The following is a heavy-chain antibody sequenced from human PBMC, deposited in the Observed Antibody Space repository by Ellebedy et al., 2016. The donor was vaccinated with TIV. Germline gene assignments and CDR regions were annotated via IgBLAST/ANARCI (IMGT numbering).Heavy chain of an antibody. CDR1: GFTFSSHS. CDR3: AKVPCSACAHDPDAEYLQH. V-gene: IGHV3-23*01. J-gene: IGHJ1*01. Sequence: GGSLRLXXAASGFTFSSHSMSWVRQAPGKGLEWVSAITGSDGHTFYSDSVRGRFTISRDNSKDTLYLQLSSLRADDAGVYYCAKVPCSACAHDPDAEYLQHWGQGSLVTVSS. D-gene: IGHD2-15*01. CDR2: ITGSDGHT.